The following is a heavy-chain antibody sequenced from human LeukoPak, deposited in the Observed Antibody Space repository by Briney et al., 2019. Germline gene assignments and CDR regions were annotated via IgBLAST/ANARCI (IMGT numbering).Heavy chain of an antibody. CDR2: ISSSSSTI. CDR1: GFTFSSYS. J-gene: IGHJ3*02. Sequence: GGSLRLSCAASGFTFSSYSMNWVRQAPGKGLEWVSYISSSSSTIYYADSVKGRFTISRDNAKNSLYLQMNSLRAEDTAVYYCARGATIFGVVIIPDAFDIWGQGTMVTVSS. V-gene: IGHV3-48*01. D-gene: IGHD3-3*01. CDR3: ARGATIFGVVIIPDAFDI.